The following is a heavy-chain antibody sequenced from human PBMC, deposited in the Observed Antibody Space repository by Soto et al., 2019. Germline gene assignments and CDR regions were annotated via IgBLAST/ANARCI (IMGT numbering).Heavy chain of an antibody. D-gene: IGHD6-19*01. Sequence: EVQLVESGGGWVKPGGSLGLSCAASGFTFSSYWMSWVRRAQGRGLEWVANIKQDGSEKYYVDSVKGRFTISRDNAKNSLYLQMNSLRAEDTAVYYCARIHRSSGCFDYWGQGTLVTVSS. CDR3: ARIHRSSGCFDY. V-gene: IGHV3-7*01. J-gene: IGHJ4*02. CDR2: IKQDGSEK. CDR1: GFTFSSYW.